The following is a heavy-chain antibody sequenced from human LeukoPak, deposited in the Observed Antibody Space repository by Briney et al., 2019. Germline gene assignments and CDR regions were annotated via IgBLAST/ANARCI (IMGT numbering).Heavy chain of an antibody. V-gene: IGHV3-53*01. J-gene: IGHJ4*02. D-gene: IGHD3-3*01. CDR2: IYSGGST. CDR1: GFTVSSNY. CDR3: AKGALRFLEWLLFYFDY. Sequence: GGSLRLSCAASGFTVSSNYMSWVRQAPGKGLEWVSVIYSGGSTYYADSVKGRFTISRDNSKNTLYLQMNSLRAEDTAVYYCAKGALRFLEWLLFYFDYWGQGTLVTVSS.